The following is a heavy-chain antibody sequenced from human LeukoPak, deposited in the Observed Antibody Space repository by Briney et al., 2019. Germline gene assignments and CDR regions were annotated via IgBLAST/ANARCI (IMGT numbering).Heavy chain of an antibody. CDR1: GYTFTSYG. D-gene: IGHD3-16*02. CDR2: ISAYNGNT. J-gene: IGHJ5*02. CDR3: ARAKGRAIWGSYRPNWFDP. V-gene: IGHV1-18*01. Sequence: ASVKVSCKACGYTFTSYGISWVRQAPGQGLEWMRWISAYNGNTNYAQMLQGRVTMTTDTSTSTAYMELRSLRSDDTAVYYCARAKGRAIWGSYRPNWFDPWGQGTLVTVSS.